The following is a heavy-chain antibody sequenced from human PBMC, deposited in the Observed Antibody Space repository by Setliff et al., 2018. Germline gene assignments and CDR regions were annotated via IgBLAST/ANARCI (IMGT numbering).Heavy chain of an antibody. CDR1: GYTFTGYY. J-gene: IGHJ6*03. CDR2: IIPIF. CDR3: ARDTLLRGSRRSMDV. Sequence: SVKVSCKASGYTFTGYYMHWVRQAPGQGLEWMGRIIPIFYAQKFQGRVTITADKSTSTAYMELSRLRSEDTAVYYCARDTLLRGSRRSMDVWGKGTTVTVSS. D-gene: IGHD3-10*01. V-gene: IGHV1-69*04.